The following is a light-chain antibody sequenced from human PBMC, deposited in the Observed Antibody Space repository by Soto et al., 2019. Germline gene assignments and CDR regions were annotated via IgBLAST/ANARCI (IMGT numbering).Light chain of an antibody. J-gene: IGKJ1*01. CDR2: GAS. CDR1: QSVSSN. CDR3: QQYNNWPPT. V-gene: IGKV3-15*01. Sequence: EIVMTQSPATLSVSPGERATLSCRASQSVSSNLAWYQQKPGQAPRLLIYGASTRATGIPARFSGSGSGTDFTLTISSLPSEDFAVYYCQQYNNWPPTFGQGTKVEIK.